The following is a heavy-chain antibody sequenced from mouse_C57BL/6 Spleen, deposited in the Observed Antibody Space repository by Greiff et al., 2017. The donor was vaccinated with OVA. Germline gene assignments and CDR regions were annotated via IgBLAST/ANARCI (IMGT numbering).Heavy chain of an antibody. CDR3: ARKGNWHFDY. CDR1: GFTFSSYG. Sequence: EVHLVESGGDLVKPGGSLKLSCAASGFTFSSYGMSWVRQTPDKRLEWVATISSGGSYTYYPDSVKGRFTISRDNAKNTLYLQMSSLKSEDTAMYYCARKGNWHFDYWGQGTTLTVSS. D-gene: IGHD4-1*01. J-gene: IGHJ2*01. V-gene: IGHV5-6*01. CDR2: ISSGGSYT.